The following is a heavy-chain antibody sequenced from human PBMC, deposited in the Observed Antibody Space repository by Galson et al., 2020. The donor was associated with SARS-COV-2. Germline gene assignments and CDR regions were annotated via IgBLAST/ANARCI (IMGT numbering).Heavy chain of an antibody. CDR3: TRDLGTSAGTPYYYYGLDV. D-gene: IGHD3-16*01. CDR2: IWYDGSKQ. J-gene: IGHJ6*02. V-gene: IGHV3-33*01. Sequence: GGTLRLSCAASGFTFSRYGMHWVRQAPGKGLEWVAVIWYDGSKQYYVDSVKGRFTISRDDSKTTVYLQMNSLRAEDTAVYYCTRDLGTSAGTPYYYYGLDVWGQGTTVTVSS. CDR1: GFTFSRYG.